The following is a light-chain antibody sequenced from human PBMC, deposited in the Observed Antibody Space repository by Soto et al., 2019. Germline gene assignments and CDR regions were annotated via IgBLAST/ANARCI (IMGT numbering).Light chain of an antibody. CDR1: SSDFGGYNY. J-gene: IGLJ1*01. Sequence: QSVLTQPASVSGSPGQSITISCTGTSSDFGGYNYISWYQQLPGKAPKLMIYEVTIRPSGISNRFSGSKSGNTASLTISGLQAEDEADYFCTSFTSTSSLYVFGTGTKVNVL. CDR3: TSFTSTSSLYV. CDR2: EVT. V-gene: IGLV2-14*01.